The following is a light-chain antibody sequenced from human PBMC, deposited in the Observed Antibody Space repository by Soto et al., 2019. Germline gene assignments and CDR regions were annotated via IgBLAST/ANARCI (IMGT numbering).Light chain of an antibody. CDR3: SSYAYINVASVV. V-gene: IGLV2-8*01. CDR1: SSDVGGYNF. CDR2: EVT. Sequence: QSVLTQSPSASGSPGQSVTISCTGTSSDVGGYNFVSWYQQHPGKAPKLMIFEVTKRPSGVPDRFSGSKSGNTASLTVSGLQAEDEADYFCSSYAYINVASVVFGGGTKLTV. J-gene: IGLJ2*01.